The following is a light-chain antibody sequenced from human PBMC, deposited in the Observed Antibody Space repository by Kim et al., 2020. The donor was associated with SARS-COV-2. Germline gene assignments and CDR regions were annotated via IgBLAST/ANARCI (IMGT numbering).Light chain of an antibody. CDR1: SGGIDTKY. V-gene: IGLV6-57*03. Sequence: TVNISCTRSSGGIDTKYVQWYQQRPDSAHTTVIYEDDQRPSGGPERFSDDVDTSANAASLMISGLTTEDGADCDCQSYNTTTDHVIFGGGTQLTVL. CDR2: EDD. CDR3: QSYNTTTDHVI. J-gene: IGLJ2*01.